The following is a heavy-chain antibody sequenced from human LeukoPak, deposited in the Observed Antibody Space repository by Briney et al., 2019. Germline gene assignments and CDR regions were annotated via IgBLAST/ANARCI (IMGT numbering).Heavy chain of an antibody. CDR1: GGSISSSSYF. D-gene: IGHD3-3*01. CDR3: ARDYSDDFWSGYHPRHWFDP. CDR2: VHYSGST. V-gene: IGHV4-39*07. Sequence: PSETLSLTCSVSGGSISSSSYFWGWIRQPPGKGLEWIASVHYSGSTYYNPSLKSRVTISVDTSKNQFSLKLSSVTAADTAVYYCARDYSDDFWSGYHPRHWFDPWGQGTLVTVSS. J-gene: IGHJ5*02.